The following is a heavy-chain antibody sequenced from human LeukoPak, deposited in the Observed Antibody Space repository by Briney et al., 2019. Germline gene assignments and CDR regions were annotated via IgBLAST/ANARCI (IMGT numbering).Heavy chain of an antibody. Sequence: GESLKISCKGSGYSFTSYWISRVRQMPGKGLEWMGRVDPSDSYTNYSPSFQGHVSISADKSISTAYLQWRSLKASDTAMYYCASLFRDDVFDIWGQGTMVTVSS. J-gene: IGHJ3*02. CDR1: GYSFTSYW. V-gene: IGHV5-10-1*01. D-gene: IGHD3-10*01. CDR2: VDPSDSYT. CDR3: ASLFRDDVFDI.